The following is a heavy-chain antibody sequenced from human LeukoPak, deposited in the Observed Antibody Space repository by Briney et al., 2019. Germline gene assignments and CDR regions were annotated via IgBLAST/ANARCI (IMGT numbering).Heavy chain of an antibody. J-gene: IGHJ6*04. CDR3: ARVRSVAAGRVEDV. Sequence: PGGSLRLSCAASGFTFDDYAMHWVRQAPGKGLEWVSGISWNSGSIGYADSVKGRFTISRDNAKNSLYLQMNSLRAEDTAVYYCARVRSVAAGRVEDVWGKGTTVTVSS. D-gene: IGHD6-13*01. CDR1: GFTFDDYA. V-gene: IGHV3-9*01. CDR2: ISWNSGSI.